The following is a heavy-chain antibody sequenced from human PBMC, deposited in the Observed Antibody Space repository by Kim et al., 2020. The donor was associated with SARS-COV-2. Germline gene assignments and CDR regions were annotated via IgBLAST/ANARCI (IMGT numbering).Heavy chain of an antibody. D-gene: IGHD6-13*01. CDR1: GFTFSSYS. CDR3: AKGAGGL. J-gene: IGHJ4*02. Sequence: GGSLRLSCAASGFTFSSYSMNWVRQAPGKGLEWVSYVSSTGNYRYYADSVKGRFTISRDNAQNSLFLQINSLRAEDTAVYYCAKGAGGLWGQGTLVTVSS. V-gene: IGHV3-21*01. CDR2: VSSTGNYR.